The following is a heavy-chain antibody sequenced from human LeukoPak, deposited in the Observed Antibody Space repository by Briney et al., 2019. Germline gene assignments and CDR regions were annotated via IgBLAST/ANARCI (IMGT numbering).Heavy chain of an antibody. J-gene: IGHJ4*02. CDR3: ARARGYGSGSYYTIDY. V-gene: IGHV1-46*01. CDR1: GYTFTSYC. D-gene: IGHD3-10*01. CDR2: INPSGGST. Sequence: LWASVKVSCKASGYTFTSYCMHWVRQAPGQGLEWMGIINPSGGSTSYAQKFQGRVTMTRNTSISTAYMELSSLRSEDTAVYYCARARGYGSGSYYTIDYWGQGTLVTVSS.